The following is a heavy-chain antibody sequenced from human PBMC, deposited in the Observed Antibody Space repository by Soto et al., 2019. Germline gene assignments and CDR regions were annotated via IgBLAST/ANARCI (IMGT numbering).Heavy chain of an antibody. V-gene: IGHV4-59*01. D-gene: IGHD3-10*01. CDR3: ARDTPGSGSSHPRNYGIDV. Sequence: TLSHTSTVSGGTLRSYYKRWLRQPPGRELEWIGYIYYSGSTNYNPSLKSRVNISVDTSKNQFSLKLSSVTAADTAVYYCARDTPGSGSSHPRNYGIDVWFQGTTVT. CDR1: GGTLRSYY. CDR2: IYYSGST. J-gene: IGHJ6*02.